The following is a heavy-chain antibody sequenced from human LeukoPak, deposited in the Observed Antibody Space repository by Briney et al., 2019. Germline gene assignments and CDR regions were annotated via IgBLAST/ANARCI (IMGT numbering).Heavy chain of an antibody. CDR3: AKSVITMIGVNPDY. D-gene: IGHD3-22*01. V-gene: IGHV3-53*01. CDR2: IYTAGST. J-gene: IGHJ4*02. CDR1: GFTVSGDY. Sequence: GGSLRLSCAASGFTVSGDYMSWVRQAPGKGLEWVSVIYTAGSTSYADSVKGRFTISRDNSKNTLYLQMNSLRAEDTAVYYCAKSVITMIGVNPDYWGQGTLVTVSS.